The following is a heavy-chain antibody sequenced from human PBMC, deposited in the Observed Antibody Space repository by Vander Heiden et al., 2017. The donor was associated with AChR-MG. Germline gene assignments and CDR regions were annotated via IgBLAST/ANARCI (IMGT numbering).Heavy chain of an antibody. CDR3: ARGLEVYYYDSSGYYYDY. D-gene: IGHD3-22*01. CDR1: GFTFGSYG. Sequence: QVQLVESGGGVVQPGRSLILHCAATGFTFGSYGLHWVRQNTGKGLEWVAVLWFDGNKKYYADAVKGRFSISRDNSKNTLFLQMNSLRAEDTAVYYCARGLEVYYYDSSGYYYDYWGQGTLVTVSS. V-gene: IGHV3-33*01. J-gene: IGHJ4*02. CDR2: LWFDGNKK.